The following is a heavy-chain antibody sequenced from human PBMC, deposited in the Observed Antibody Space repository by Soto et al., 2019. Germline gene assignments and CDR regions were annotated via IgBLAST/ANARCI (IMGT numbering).Heavy chain of an antibody. CDR1: GDSVSSNSAA. CDR2: TYYRSKWYN. V-gene: IGHV6-1*01. J-gene: IGHJ6*02. D-gene: IGHD3-10*01. Sequence: SQTLSLTCAISGDSVSSNSAAWNWIRQSPSRDLEWLGRTYYRSKWYNDYAVSVKSRITINPDTSKNQFSLQLNSVTPEDTAVYYCARYTMVRGVAYYYYGMDVWGQGTTVTVSS. CDR3: ARYTMVRGVAYYYYGMDV.